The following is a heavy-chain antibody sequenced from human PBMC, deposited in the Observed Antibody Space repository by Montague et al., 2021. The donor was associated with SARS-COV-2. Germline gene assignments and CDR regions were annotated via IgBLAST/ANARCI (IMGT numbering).Heavy chain of an antibody. V-gene: IGHV6-1*01. Sequence: CAISGDSVSSNSATWNWVRQSPSSGFEWLGRSYYRSKWYNDYAVSVRGRVTINPDTSKNPYSLQLNSVTPEDTAIYYCASGREGNYNVMDVWGQGTTVTVSS. CDR1: GDSVSSNSAT. CDR3: ASGREGNYNVMDV. D-gene: IGHD1-1*01. CDR2: SYYRSKWYN. J-gene: IGHJ6*02.